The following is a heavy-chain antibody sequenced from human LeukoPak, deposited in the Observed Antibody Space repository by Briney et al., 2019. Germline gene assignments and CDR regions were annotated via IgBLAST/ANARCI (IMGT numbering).Heavy chain of an antibody. J-gene: IGHJ4*02. CDR2: ISYDGSNK. D-gene: IGHD3-10*01. CDR1: GFTFSSYA. V-gene: IGHV3-30*04. Sequence: QSGWSLRLSCAASGFTFSSYAMHWVRQAPGKGLEWVAVISYDGSNKYYADSVKGRFTISRDNSKNTLYLQMNSLRAEDTAVYYCARGASITMVRAPGNYWGQGTLSPSPQ. CDR3: ARGASITMVRAPGNY.